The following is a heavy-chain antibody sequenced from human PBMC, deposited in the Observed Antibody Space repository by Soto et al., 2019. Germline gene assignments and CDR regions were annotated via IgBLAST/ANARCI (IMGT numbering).Heavy chain of an antibody. D-gene: IGHD3-3*01. CDR3: AGGVVTVPPADSYNPMDV. J-gene: IGHJ6*02. CDR2: IYYGGGT. Sequence: SETLSLTCTVSGGSTSSNSYYWGWIRQPPGKWLEWIGSIYYGGGTYYNPSLKSRVTIFVDTSKNQCSLKLNSVTAADTAVYYCAGGVVTVPPADSYNPMDVWGQGTTVTVYS. CDR1: GGSTSSNSYY. V-gene: IGHV4-39*01.